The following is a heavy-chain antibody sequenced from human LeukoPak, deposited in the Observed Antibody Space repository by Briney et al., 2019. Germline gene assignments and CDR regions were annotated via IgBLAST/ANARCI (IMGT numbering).Heavy chain of an antibody. V-gene: IGHV4-59*01. CDR3: ANFRLGSTEGFDY. J-gene: IGHJ4*02. D-gene: IGHD7-27*01. CDR1: GGSFSGYY. CDR2: IYYSGST. Sequence: SETLSLTCAVYGGSFSGYYWSWIRQPPGKGLEWIGYIYYSGSTSYNTSLKSRVTVSVDTSKNQFSLKLTSVTAEDTAVYYCANFRLGSTEGFDYWGQGTLVTVSS.